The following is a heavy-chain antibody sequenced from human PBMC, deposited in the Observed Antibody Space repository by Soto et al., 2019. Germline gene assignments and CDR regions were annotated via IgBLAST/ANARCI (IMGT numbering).Heavy chain of an antibody. CDR1: GGSFSGYY. CDR3: ARPYSTDYYFDY. V-gene: IGHV4-34*01. CDR2: INHSGST. D-gene: IGHD2-15*01. J-gene: IGHJ4*02. Sequence: PSETLSLTCAVYGGSFSGYYWSWIRQPPGKGLEWIGEINHSGSTNYNPSLKSRVTISVDTSKNQFSLKLSSVTAADTAVYYCARPYSTDYYFDYWGQGTLVTVSS.